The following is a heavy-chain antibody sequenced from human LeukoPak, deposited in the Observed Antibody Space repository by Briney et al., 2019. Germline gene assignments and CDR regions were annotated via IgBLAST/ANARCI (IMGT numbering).Heavy chain of an antibody. CDR1: GFTFSTYG. Sequence: PGGSLRPSCVGSGFTFSTYGMHWVRQAPGKGLEWVAVILYDGSNKYYAASVKGRFTISRDNSKNTLYLLMNSLRAEDTAVYYCARDEALGYESAFDIWGQGTMVTVSS. D-gene: IGHD3-16*01. J-gene: IGHJ3*02. V-gene: IGHV3-30*03. CDR2: ILYDGSNK. CDR3: ARDEALGYESAFDI.